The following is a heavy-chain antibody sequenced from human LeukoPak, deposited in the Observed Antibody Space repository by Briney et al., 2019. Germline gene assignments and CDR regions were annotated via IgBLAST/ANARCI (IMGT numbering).Heavy chain of an antibody. Sequence: SETLSLTCAVYGGSFSGYYWSWIRQPPGKGLEWIGEINHSGSTNYNPSLKSRVTISVDTSKNQFSLKLSSVTAADTAMYYCAKTHSHFPPYFDYWGQGTLVIVSS. CDR2: INHSGST. CDR1: GGSFSGYY. J-gene: IGHJ4*02. V-gene: IGHV4-34*01. D-gene: IGHD4-11*01. CDR3: AKTHSHFPPYFDY.